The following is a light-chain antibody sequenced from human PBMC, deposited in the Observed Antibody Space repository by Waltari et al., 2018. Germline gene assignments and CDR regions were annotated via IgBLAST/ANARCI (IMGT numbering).Light chain of an antibody. CDR1: QSVGRF. V-gene: IGKV3-20*01. Sequence: EIVLTQSPSTLSLSPGERATLSCRASQSVGRFLAWYQQKPGQAPRLLIYHASSSATGIPDRFSGSGSGTDFSPTISGLEPEDFAVYYCQKYVNLPATFGQGTKVEIK. CDR2: HAS. J-gene: IGKJ1*01. CDR3: QKYVNLPAT.